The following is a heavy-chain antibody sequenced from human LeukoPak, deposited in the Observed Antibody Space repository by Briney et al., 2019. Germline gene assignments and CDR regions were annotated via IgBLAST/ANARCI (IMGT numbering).Heavy chain of an antibody. Sequence: SETLSLTCTVSGGSVNSGSYFWSWIRQPPGKGLEWIGYIQNSARTNYNPSLESRVTISVDPSKDQFSLRLSSVTAADTAVYYCATDYSNFYGMDVWGQGTTVTVSS. D-gene: IGHD4-11*01. CDR2: IQNSART. CDR1: GGSVNSGSYF. J-gene: IGHJ6*02. CDR3: ATDYSNFYGMDV. V-gene: IGHV4-61*01.